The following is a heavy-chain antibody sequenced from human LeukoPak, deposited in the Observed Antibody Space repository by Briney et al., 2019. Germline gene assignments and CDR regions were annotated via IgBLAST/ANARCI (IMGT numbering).Heavy chain of an antibody. Sequence: GGSLRLSCAASGFTFNIYGIHWVRQAPGKGLEWLAYITPEGSSQYYADSVKGRFTFSRDNSKNILYLQMHSLRAEDTAVYYCARHNYGDYVVDLWGRGTLVTVSS. CDR3: ARHNYGDYVVDL. CDR2: ITPEGSSQ. D-gene: IGHD4-17*01. CDR1: GFTFNIYG. J-gene: IGHJ2*01. V-gene: IGHV3-30*12.